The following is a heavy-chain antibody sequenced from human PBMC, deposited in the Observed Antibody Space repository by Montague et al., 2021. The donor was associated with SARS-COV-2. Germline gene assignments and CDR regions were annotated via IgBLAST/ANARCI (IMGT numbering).Heavy chain of an antibody. D-gene: IGHD6-19*01. J-gene: IGHJ4*02. V-gene: IGHV4-59*01. Sequence: SETLSLTCTVSGGSISTYYWNWIRQSPGKGLEWIGYVSDSGSTNXXPSLKSRIAISVATSKSQFSLKLTAVTAADTAVYYCARGREWLVFDYWGQGNLVTVSS. CDR2: VSDSGST. CDR3: ARGREWLVFDY. CDR1: GGSISTYY.